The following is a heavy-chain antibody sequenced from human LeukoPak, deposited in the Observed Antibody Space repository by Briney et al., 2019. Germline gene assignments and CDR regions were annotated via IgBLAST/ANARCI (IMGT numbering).Heavy chain of an antibody. CDR1: GFTFSGYA. Sequence: GGSLRLSCEASGFTFSGYAVSWVRQAPGKGLEWVSSIGSSSSYIYYADSVKGRFTISRDNAKNSLHLQMNSLRAEDTAVYYCAASTKHTAMVDYWGQGTLVTVSS. V-gene: IGHV3-21*01. J-gene: IGHJ4*02. CDR2: IGSSSSYI. CDR3: AASTKHTAMVDY. D-gene: IGHD5-18*01.